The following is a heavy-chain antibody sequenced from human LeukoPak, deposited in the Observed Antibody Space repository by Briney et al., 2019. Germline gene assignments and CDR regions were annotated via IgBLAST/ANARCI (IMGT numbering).Heavy chain of an antibody. CDR2: ISYDGSNK. Sequence: PGRSLRLSCAASGFTLSSYDMHWVRQAPGKGLEWVAVISYDGSNKYYADSVKGRFTISRDNSKNTLFLQMNSLRAEDTAVYYCARLGYCTNGVCPEDYWGQGTLVTVSS. J-gene: IGHJ4*02. CDR1: GFTLSSYD. CDR3: ARLGYCTNGVCPEDY. V-gene: IGHV3-30*03. D-gene: IGHD2-8*01.